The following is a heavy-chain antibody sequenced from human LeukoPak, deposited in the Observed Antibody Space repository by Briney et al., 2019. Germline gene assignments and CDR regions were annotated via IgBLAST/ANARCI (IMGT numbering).Heavy chain of an antibody. J-gene: IGHJ4*02. CDR1: GFTFDDYA. CDR2: ISWNSGSI. CDR3: AKDIGLHGRYYFDY. V-gene: IGHV3-9*01. D-gene: IGHD1-26*01. Sequence: GRSLRLSCAASGFTFDDYAMHWVRQAPGKGLEWVSGISWNSGSIGYADSVKGRFTISRDNAKNSLYLQMNSLRAEDTALYYCAKDIGLHGRYYFDYWGQGTLVTVSS.